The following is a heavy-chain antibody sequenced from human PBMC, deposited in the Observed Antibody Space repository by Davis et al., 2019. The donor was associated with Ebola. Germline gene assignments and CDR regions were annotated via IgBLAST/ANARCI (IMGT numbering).Heavy chain of an antibody. V-gene: IGHV1-3*01. D-gene: IGHD6-19*01. CDR1: GYTFTNYY. Sequence: AASVKVSCKASGYTFTNYYMHWVRQAPGQRLEWMGWVHGGNGNTKYSQRFQGRVTITTDTSASTVYLDLTSLRSDDTAVFYCARASFGYNSGWYADYWGPGSLVTVSS. J-gene: IGHJ4*02. CDR3: ARASFGYNSGWYADY. CDR2: VHGGNGNT.